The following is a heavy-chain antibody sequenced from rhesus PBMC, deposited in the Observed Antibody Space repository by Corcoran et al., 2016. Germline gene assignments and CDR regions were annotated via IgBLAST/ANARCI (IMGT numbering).Heavy chain of an antibody. D-gene: IGHD3-34*01. Sequence: EVQLVQSGAEVKRPGESLKISCKTSGYSFTSYWISWDRPTPGKGLEWMGAIDPRNFDTRYTPSFQGQVTSSADTSISTAYLQWSRLKASDTATYYCAKGGWGDLFDYWGRGVLVTVSS. CDR3: AKGGWGDLFDY. CDR1: GYSFTSYW. J-gene: IGHJ4*01. CDR2: IDPRNFDT. V-gene: IGHV5-20*01.